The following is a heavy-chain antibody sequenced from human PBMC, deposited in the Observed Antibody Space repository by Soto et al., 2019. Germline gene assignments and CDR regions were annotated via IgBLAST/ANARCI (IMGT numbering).Heavy chain of an antibody. CDR2: MNPNSGST. D-gene: IGHD1-7*01. J-gene: IGHJ4*02. V-gene: IGHV1-8*01. Sequence: QVQLVQSGAEVKNPGASVKVSCKASGYTFTRYDINWVRQATGQGLEWMGWMNPNSGSTGYGQKFQGRVTMTRDTSITTAYMELSSLTSEDTAVYYCARWSRELLGYFDFWGQGTLVTVSS. CDR1: GYTFTRYD. CDR3: ARWSRELLGYFDF.